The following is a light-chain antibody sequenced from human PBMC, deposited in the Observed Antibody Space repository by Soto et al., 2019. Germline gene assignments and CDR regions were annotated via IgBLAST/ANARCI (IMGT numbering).Light chain of an antibody. CDR2: AAY. CDR1: QTISDY. Sequence: DIQVTQSPSSLSASMGDRVTITCRASQTISDYLNWYHKKPGTPPKLLIYAAYNLQSGVPSRSSGRGYGTEFTLTISSLQPEDFATYYCQQSYATPFSFGQGTKLEI. J-gene: IGKJ2*03. CDR3: QQSYATPFS. V-gene: IGKV1-39*01.